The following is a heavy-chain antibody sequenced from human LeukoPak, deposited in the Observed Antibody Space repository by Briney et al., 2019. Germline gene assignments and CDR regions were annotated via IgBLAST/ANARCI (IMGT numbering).Heavy chain of an antibody. CDR1: GFTFSSYE. V-gene: IGHV3-48*03. CDR2: ISSSGSTI. Sequence: GGSLRLSCAASGFTFSSYEMNWVRQAPGKGLEWVSYISSSGSTIYYADSVKGRFTISRDNAKNSLYLQMNSLRAEDTAVYYCARGRGYYYDSSGGDAFDIWGQGTMVTVSS. CDR3: ARGRGYYYDSSGGDAFDI. J-gene: IGHJ3*02. D-gene: IGHD3-22*01.